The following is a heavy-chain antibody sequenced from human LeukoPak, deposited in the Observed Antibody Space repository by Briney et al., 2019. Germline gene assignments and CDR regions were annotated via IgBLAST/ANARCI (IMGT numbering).Heavy chain of an antibody. CDR3: ARAMVRGLSNPFDY. V-gene: IGHV1-2*02. Sequence: ASVKVSCKASGYTFTGYYLHWVRQAPGQGLEWMGCVNPNSGDTNYAQKFQGSVTMTRDTSISTVYMELSSLRSEDTAVYYCARAMVRGLSNPFDYWGQGTLVTVSS. CDR1: GYTFTGYY. J-gene: IGHJ4*02. CDR2: VNPNSGDT. D-gene: IGHD3-10*01.